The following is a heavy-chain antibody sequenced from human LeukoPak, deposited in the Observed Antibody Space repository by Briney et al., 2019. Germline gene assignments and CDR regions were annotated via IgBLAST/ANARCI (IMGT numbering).Heavy chain of an antibody. D-gene: IGHD5-18*01. Sequence: GGSLRLSCAASGFTFSSYSMNWVRQAPGKGLEWVSSISSSSSYIYYADSVKGRFTISRDNAKNSLYLQMNSLRAEDTAVYYCARDRTRGYSYGYYYYYMDVWGKGTTVTVSS. CDR1: GFTFSSYS. V-gene: IGHV3-21*01. CDR2: ISSSSSYI. J-gene: IGHJ6*03. CDR3: ARDRTRGYSYGYYYYYMDV.